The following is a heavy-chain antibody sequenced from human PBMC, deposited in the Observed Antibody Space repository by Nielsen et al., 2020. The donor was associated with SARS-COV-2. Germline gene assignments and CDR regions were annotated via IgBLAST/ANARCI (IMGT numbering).Heavy chain of an antibody. CDR3: ARSLYCGGDCYSPYYFDF. CDR2: ISSGSTNM. J-gene: IGHJ4*02. D-gene: IGHD2-21*02. Sequence: WLRQPPGKGLEWVSSISSGSTNMFYADSLKGRFTVSRDNAKKSVYLQMNSLRAEDTAVYYCARSLYCGGDCYSPYYFDFWGRGTLVTVSS. V-gene: IGHV3-21*01.